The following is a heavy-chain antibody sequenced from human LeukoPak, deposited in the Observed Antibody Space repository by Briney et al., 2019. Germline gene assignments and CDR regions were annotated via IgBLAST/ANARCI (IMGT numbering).Heavy chain of an antibody. J-gene: IGHJ4*02. V-gene: IGHV3-21*01. CDR3: ARSGTRLGTDFDY. Sequence: PGGSLRLSCAASGFTFSSYSMDWVRQAPGKGLEGVSSINGNSRYTYYADSVKGRFAISRDNTENSLYLQMNSLRGEDTAVYYCARSGTRLGTDFDYWGQGTLVTVSS. CDR2: INGNSRYT. D-gene: IGHD3-16*01. CDR1: GFTFSSYS.